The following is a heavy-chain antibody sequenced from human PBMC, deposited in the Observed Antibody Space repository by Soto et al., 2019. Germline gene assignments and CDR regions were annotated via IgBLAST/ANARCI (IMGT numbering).Heavy chain of an antibody. J-gene: IGHJ5*01. CDR2: IIPIFGTA. V-gene: IGHV1-69*13. D-gene: IGHD2-21*01. CDR3: ARQSLPGGAYCVGDCYSSPDVADS. CDR1: GGTFSGSA. Sequence: ASVKLCCKGCGGTFSGSAISWGRQAPGQGLEWMGGIIPIFGTANYAQKFQGRVTITADESTSTAYMELSSLRSEDTAVYYCARQSLPGGAYCVGDCYSSPDVADSRGQG.